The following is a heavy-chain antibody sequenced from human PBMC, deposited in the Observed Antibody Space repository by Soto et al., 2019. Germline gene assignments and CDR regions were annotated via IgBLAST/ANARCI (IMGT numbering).Heavy chain of an antibody. V-gene: IGHV1-46*01. CDR1: GYTFTSYY. CDR2: INPSGRST. J-gene: IGHJ6*02. CDR3: ARDRGIAARPRNYGMDV. Sequence: ASVKVSCKASGYTFTSYYMHWVRQAPGQGLEWMGIINPSGRSTSYAQKFQGRVTMTRDTSTSTVYMELSSLRSEDTAVYYCARDRGIAARPRNYGMDVWGQGATVTVSS. D-gene: IGHD6-6*01.